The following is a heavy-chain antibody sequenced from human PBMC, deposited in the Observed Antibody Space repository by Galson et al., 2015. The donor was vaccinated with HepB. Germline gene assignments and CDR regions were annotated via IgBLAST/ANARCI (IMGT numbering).Heavy chain of an antibody. CDR3: ARIGRGTGYEKRALDY. CDR1: GFTFSDYY. D-gene: IGHD5-12*01. CDR2: ISRSGSTI. J-gene: IGHJ4*02. V-gene: IGHV3-11*01. Sequence: SLRLSCAASGFTFSDYYMSWIRQAPGKGLEWVSYISRSGSTIYYADSVKGRFTISRDNAKNSVYLQMNSLRAEDTAVYYCARIGRGTGYEKRALDYWGQGTLVTVSS.